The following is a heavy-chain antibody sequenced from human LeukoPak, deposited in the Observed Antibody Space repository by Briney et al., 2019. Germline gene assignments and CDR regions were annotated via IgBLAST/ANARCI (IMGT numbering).Heavy chain of an antibody. Sequence: PSETLSLTCTVSGGSISSYYRSWIRQPPGKGLEWIGYIYYSGSTNYNPSLKSRVTISVDTSKNQFSLKLSSVTAADTAVYYRARSYYYDISGYYYFDYWGQGTLVTVSS. CDR1: GGSISSYY. D-gene: IGHD3-22*01. CDR3: ARSYYYDISGYYYFDY. J-gene: IGHJ4*02. V-gene: IGHV4-59*01. CDR2: IYYSGST.